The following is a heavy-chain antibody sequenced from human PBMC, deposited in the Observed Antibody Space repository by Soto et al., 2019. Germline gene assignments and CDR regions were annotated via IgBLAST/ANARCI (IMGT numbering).Heavy chain of an antibody. CDR2: IYYSGST. J-gene: IGHJ5*01. D-gene: IGHD2-15*01. V-gene: IGHV4-61*01. CDR3: ARTGFCSGDACYPNWFDS. Sequence: QVQLRESGPRLVQPSETLSLTCTVSGGSVSSGSYYWSWISQPPGEGLEWIGYIYYSGSTSYNPSLKSRVTMSVDTSKNQFSLKLNSVTAADTAVYYCARTGFCSGDACYPNWFDSWGQGTLVTVSS. CDR1: GGSVSSGSYY.